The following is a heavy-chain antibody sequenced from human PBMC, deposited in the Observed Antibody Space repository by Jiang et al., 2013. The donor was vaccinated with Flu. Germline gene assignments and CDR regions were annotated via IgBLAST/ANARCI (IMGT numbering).Heavy chain of an antibody. D-gene: IGHD7-27*01. CDR2: ISYDGSNK. CDR3: AKDTKTGIHRNYYYGMDV. V-gene: IGHV3-30*04. J-gene: IGHJ6*02. Sequence: QLVESGGGRGPASGGSLETPPRAASGFTFSGYAMHWVRQAPGKGLEWVAVISYDGSNKYYADSVKGRFTISRDNSKNTLYLEMNSLRAEDTAMYYCAKDTKTGIHRNYYYGMDVWGQGTTVTVSS. CDR1: GFTFSGYA.